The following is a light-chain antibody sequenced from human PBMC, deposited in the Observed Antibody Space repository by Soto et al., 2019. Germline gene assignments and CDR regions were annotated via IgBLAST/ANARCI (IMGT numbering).Light chain of an antibody. Sequence: LTQPASVSGSPGQSITISCTGTSSDVGGYNYVSWYQQHPGKAPKLMIYEVSNRPSGVSNRFSGSKSGNTASLTISGLQAEDEADYYCSSYASSSTLLYVFGTGTRSPS. CDR3: SSYASSSTLLYV. CDR2: EVS. J-gene: IGLJ1*01. CDR1: SSDVGGYNY. V-gene: IGLV2-14*01.